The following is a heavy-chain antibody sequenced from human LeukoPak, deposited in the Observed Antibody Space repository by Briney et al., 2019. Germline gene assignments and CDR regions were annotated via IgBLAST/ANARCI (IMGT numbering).Heavy chain of an antibody. Sequence: ASVKVSCKASGYTFTSYDINWVRQATGQGLEWMGWMNPNSGNTGYAQKFQGRVTITRNTSISTAYMELSSLRSEDTAVYYCAKSVGYSSSFHFDYWGQGTLVTVSS. CDR3: AKSVGYSSSFHFDY. J-gene: IGHJ4*02. CDR1: GYTFTSYD. D-gene: IGHD6-6*01. V-gene: IGHV1-8*03. CDR2: MNPNSGNT.